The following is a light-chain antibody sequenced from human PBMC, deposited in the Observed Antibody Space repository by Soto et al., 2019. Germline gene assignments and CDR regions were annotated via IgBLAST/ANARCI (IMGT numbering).Light chain of an antibody. CDR3: QQPSNWPLT. Sequence: GRTMKQGTLSLAPGERATLSFVASQSVTISYLAWFQQKPGQAPRLLIYGARSRATGVPDRFSASGSGTDFSLTISSLEPEDFAVYYCQQPSNWPLTFGQGTRPE. CDR2: GAR. CDR1: QSVTISY. J-gene: IGKJ5*01. V-gene: IGKV3D-20*02.